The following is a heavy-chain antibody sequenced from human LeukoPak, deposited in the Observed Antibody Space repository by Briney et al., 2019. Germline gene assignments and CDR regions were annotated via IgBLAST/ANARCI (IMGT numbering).Heavy chain of an antibody. CDR3: ARTARLLGP. Sequence: PGGSLRLSRAASGFTFSDSYMTWIRQTPGKGLEYLSYISGGGSDIIYADSVKGRFTISRDNAKNSLYLQMSSPRVDDSAVYYCARTARLLGPWGQGTLVTVSS. V-gene: IGHV3-11*04. CDR1: GFTFSDSY. J-gene: IGHJ5*02. CDR2: ISGGGSDI. D-gene: IGHD2-21*01.